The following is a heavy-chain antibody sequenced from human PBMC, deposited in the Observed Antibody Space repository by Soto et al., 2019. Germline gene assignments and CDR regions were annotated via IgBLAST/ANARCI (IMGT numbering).Heavy chain of an antibody. CDR3: AIRRAYRNSWYYFDS. CDR2: VDPEDGQT. CDR1: GYTFTDNY. D-gene: IGHD1-7*01. J-gene: IGHJ4*02. V-gene: IGHV1-69-2*01. Sequence: ASVKVSCKVSGYTFTDNYMHWVLQVPGKGLEWMGLVDPEDGQTAYAEKFQGRVTLSADTSTDTAYMQLSGLKSEDTAVYYCAIRRAYRNSWYYFDSWGQGTLVTVS.